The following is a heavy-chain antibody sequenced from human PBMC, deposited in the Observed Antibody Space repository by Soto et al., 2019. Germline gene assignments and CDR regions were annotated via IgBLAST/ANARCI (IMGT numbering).Heavy chain of an antibody. Sequence: ASVKVSCKASGYTFTSYGISWVRQAPGQGLEWMGWISAYNNNTNYAQKLQGRVTMTTDTSTSTAYMELRSLRSDDTAVYYCARLGYSYGHDAFDIWGQGTMVTVSS. CDR3: ARLGYSYGHDAFDI. J-gene: IGHJ3*02. CDR1: GYTFTSYG. CDR2: ISAYNNNT. V-gene: IGHV1-18*01. D-gene: IGHD5-18*01.